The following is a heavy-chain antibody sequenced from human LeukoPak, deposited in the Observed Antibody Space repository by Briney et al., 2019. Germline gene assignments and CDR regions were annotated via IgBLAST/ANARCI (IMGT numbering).Heavy chain of an antibody. CDR3: ARDRNSIFGVVSIYWFDP. V-gene: IGHV4-4*07. D-gene: IGHD3-3*01. Sequence: SETLSLTCTVSGGSISSYYWSWIRQPAGKGLEWIGRIYTSGSTNYNPSLKSRVTMSVDTSKNQLSLKLSSVTAADTAVYYCARDRNSIFGVVSIYWFDPWGQETLVTVSS. J-gene: IGHJ5*02. CDR1: GGSISSYY. CDR2: IYTSGST.